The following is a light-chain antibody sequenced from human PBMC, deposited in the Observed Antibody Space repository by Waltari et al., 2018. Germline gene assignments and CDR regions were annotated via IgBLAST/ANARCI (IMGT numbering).Light chain of an antibody. CDR3: QQRSVWPPVT. V-gene: IGKV3-11*01. CDR1: QSVGRY. CDR2: DIS. J-gene: IGKJ5*01. Sequence: IVLTQSPGTLSVFPGERATLSCRASQSVGRYLAWYQQRPDQAPRLLIYDISTRATGVPARFSGSGSGTDFTLTISSPEPEDSAVYYCQQRSVWPPVTFGPGTRLEIK.